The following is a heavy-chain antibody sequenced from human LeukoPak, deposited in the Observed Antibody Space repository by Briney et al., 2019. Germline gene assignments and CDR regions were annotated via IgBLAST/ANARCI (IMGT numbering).Heavy chain of an antibody. V-gene: IGHV4-59*01. D-gene: IGHD3-16*01. Sequence: PSETLSLTCTVSGGSISGYYWSWIRQPPGKGLEWIGYIYYSGSTNYNPSLKSRVTISVDTSRNQFSLKLSSVTAADTAVYYCASARRSPTPFDYWGQGTLVTVSS. CDR1: GGSISGYY. J-gene: IGHJ4*02. CDR2: IYYSGST. CDR3: ASARRSPTPFDY.